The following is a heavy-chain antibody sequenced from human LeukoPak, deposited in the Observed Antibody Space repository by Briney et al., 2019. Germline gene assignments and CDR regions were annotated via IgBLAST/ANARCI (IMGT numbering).Heavy chain of an antibody. CDR3: ARELTGYWQQY. J-gene: IGHJ4*02. Sequence: GGSLRLSCAAFGFTFSNFAMHRVRQAPGKCLVRVAIISYDGSNQYYADSVKGRFTISRDSSQNTLYLQMNSLRAEDTAVYYCARELTGYWQQYWGQGTLVTVSS. CDR2: ISYDGSNQ. CDR1: GFTFSNFA. D-gene: IGHD3-9*01. V-gene: IGHV3-30*04.